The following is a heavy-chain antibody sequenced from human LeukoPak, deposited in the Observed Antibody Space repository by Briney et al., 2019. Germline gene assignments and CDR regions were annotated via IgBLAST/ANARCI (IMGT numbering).Heavy chain of an antibody. V-gene: IGHV1-2*02. Sequence: GASVKVSCKASGYTFTGYYMHWVRQAPGQGLEWMGWINPSSGGTNYAQKFQGRVTMTRDTSISTAYMELSRLRSDDTAVYYCARARGSGWFNPASYWGQGTLVTVSS. CDR1: GYTFTGYY. CDR2: INPSSGGT. CDR3: ARARGSGWFNPASY. J-gene: IGHJ4*02. D-gene: IGHD6-19*01.